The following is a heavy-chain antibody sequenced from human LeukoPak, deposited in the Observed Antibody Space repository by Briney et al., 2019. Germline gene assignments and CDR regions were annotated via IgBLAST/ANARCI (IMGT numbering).Heavy chain of an antibody. V-gene: IGHV3-30*18. D-gene: IGHD3-9*01. CDR3: ANSHYDILTGYSAVVRN. CDR2: ISYDGSNK. J-gene: IGHJ4*02. Sequence: GRSLRLSCAASGFTFSSYGMHWVRQAPGKGLEWVAVISYDGSNKYYAESVKGRFTISRDNSKNTLYLQMNSLRAEDTAVYYCANSHYDILTGYSAVVRNWGQGTLVTVSS. CDR1: GFTFSSYG.